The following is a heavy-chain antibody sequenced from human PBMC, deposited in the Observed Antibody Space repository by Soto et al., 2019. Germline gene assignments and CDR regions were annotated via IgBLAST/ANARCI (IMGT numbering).Heavy chain of an antibody. V-gene: IGHV3-23*01. CDR2: ISATGGGT. J-gene: IGHJ5*01. CDR3: AKDRRAGGNSAFYFDF. Sequence: PGGSLRLSCAASGFKFSGYAMSWVRQSPGQGLEWVSLISATGGGTYYADSVKGRFTISRDNSDNTLYLQVHSLRAEDTAVYYCAKDRRAGGNSAFYFDFWGQGAQVTVS. CDR1: GFKFSGYA. D-gene: IGHD3-16*01.